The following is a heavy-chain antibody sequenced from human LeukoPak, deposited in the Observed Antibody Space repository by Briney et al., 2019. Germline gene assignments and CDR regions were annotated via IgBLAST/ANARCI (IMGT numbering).Heavy chain of an antibody. V-gene: IGHV4-30-4*08. CDR2: IYYSGST. Sequence: SEALSLTCTVSGGSISSGDYYWSWIRQPPGKGLEWIGYIYYSGSTYYNPSLKSRVTISVDTSKNQFSLKLSSVTAADTAVYYCARDGSGSHRLDYWGQGTLVTVSS. J-gene: IGHJ4*02. CDR1: GGSISSGDYY. D-gene: IGHD3-10*01. CDR3: ARDGSGSHRLDY.